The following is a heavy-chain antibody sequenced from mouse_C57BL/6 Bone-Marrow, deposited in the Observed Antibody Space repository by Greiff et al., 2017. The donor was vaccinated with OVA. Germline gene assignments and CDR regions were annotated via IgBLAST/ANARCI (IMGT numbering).Heavy chain of an antibody. J-gene: IGHJ2*01. D-gene: IGHD3-2*02. CDR3: ARDLDSSGFYYFDY. Sequence: DVQLQESGPGLVKPSQSLSLTCSVTGYSITSGYYWNWIRQFPGNKLEWMGYISYDGSNNYNPSLKNRISITRDTSKNQFFLKLNSVTTEDTATYYCARDLDSSGFYYFDYWGQGTTLTVSS. V-gene: IGHV3-6*01. CDR2: ISYDGSN. CDR1: GYSITSGYY.